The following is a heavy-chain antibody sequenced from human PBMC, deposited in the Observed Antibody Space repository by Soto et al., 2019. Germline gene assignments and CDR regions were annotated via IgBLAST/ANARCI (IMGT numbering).Heavy chain of an antibody. V-gene: IGHV3-53*04. Sequence: GGSLRLSCAASGFTVSSNYMSWVRQAPGKGLEWVSVIYSGGSTYYADSVKGRFTISRHNSKNTLYLQMNSLRAEDTAVYYCARGMTTRNYYYMDVWGKGTTVTVSS. D-gene: IGHD4-17*01. CDR1: GFTVSSNY. CDR3: ARGMTTRNYYYMDV. J-gene: IGHJ6*03. CDR2: IYSGGST.